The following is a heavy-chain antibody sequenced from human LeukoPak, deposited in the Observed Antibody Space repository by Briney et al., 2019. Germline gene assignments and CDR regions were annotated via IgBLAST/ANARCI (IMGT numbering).Heavy chain of an antibody. D-gene: IGHD3-16*02. CDR3: AKNPLFVWGSYRSTYYFDY. CDR1: GFTFSSYA. J-gene: IGHJ4*02. V-gene: IGHV3-23*01. Sequence: GGSLRLSCAASGFTFSSYAMSWVRQDRGKGLERVSAISGSGGSTYYADSVKGRFTISRDNSKNTLYLQMNSLRAEDTAVYYCAKNPLFVWGSYRSTYYFDYWGQGTLVTVSS. CDR2: ISGSGGST.